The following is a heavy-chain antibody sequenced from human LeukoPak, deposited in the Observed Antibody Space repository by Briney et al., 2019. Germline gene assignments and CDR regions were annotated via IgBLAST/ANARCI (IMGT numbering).Heavy chain of an antibody. CDR1: GGSISSGGYY. CDR2: IYYSGST. Sequence: SQTLSLTCTVSGGSISSGGYYWSWIRQHPGKGLEWIGYIYYSGSTYYNPSLKSRVTISVDTSKNQFSLKLSSVTAADTAVYYCARGLRYQLPVGGGDWFDPWGQGTLVTVSS. V-gene: IGHV4-31*03. J-gene: IGHJ5*02. CDR3: ARGLRYQLPVGGGDWFDP. D-gene: IGHD2-2*01.